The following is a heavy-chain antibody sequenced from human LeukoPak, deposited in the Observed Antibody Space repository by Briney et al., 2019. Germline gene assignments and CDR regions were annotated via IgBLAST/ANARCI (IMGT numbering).Heavy chain of an antibody. CDR2: INPNSGGT. J-gene: IGHJ4*02. CDR1: GYTFTGYY. V-gene: IGHV1-2*02. D-gene: IGHD3/OR15-3a*01. CDR3: AREREPGTGGFYYFDY. Sequence: GASVKVSCKASGYTFTGYYMHWVRQAPGQGLEWMGWINPNSGGTNYAQKFQGRVTMTRDTSISTAYMELSRLRSEDTAVYYCAREREPGTGGFYYFDYWGQGTLVTVSS.